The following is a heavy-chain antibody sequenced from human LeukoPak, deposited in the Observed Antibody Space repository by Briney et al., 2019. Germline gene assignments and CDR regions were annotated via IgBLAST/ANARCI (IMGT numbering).Heavy chain of an antibody. CDR1: GGPFSSYA. J-gene: IGHJ5*02. CDR3: ARAVSHSGSYYLSWFDP. V-gene: IGHV1-69*01. Sequence: GSSVQVSCKASGGPFSSYAISWVRPAPGQGLEWMGGIIPIFGTANYAQKFQGRVTITADESTSTAYMELSSLRSEDTAVYYCARAVSHSGSYYLSWFDPWGQGTLVTVSS. CDR2: IIPIFGTA. D-gene: IGHD1-26*01.